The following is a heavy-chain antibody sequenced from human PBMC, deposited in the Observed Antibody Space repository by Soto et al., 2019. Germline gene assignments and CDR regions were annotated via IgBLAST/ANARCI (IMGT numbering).Heavy chain of an antibody. D-gene: IGHD6-13*01. CDR3: ARDQYSSSWYDYNWFDP. Sequence: GGSLRLSCAASGFTFSDYYMSWIRQAPGKGLEWVSYISSSGSTIYYADSVKGRFTIPRDNAKNSLYLQMNSLRAEDTAVYYCARDQYSSSWYDYNWFDPWGQGTLVTVSS. V-gene: IGHV3-11*01. CDR2: ISSSGSTI. CDR1: GFTFSDYY. J-gene: IGHJ5*02.